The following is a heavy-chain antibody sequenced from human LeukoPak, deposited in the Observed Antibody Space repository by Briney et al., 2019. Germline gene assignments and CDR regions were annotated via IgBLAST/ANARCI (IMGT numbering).Heavy chain of an antibody. Sequence: SETLSLTCAVYGGSFSGYYWSWIRQPPGKGLEWIGEINHSGSTNYNPSLKSRVTISVDTSKNQFSLKLSSVTAADTVVYYCAREDYGGNRIFDYWGQGTLVTVSS. CDR3: AREDYGGNRIFDY. CDR1: GGSFSGYY. D-gene: IGHD4-23*01. J-gene: IGHJ4*02. CDR2: INHSGST. V-gene: IGHV4-34*01.